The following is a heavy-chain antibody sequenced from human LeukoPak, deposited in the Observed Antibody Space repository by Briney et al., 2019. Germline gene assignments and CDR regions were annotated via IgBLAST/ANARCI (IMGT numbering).Heavy chain of an antibody. J-gene: IGHJ4*02. D-gene: IGHD1-1*01. V-gene: IGHV1-2*02. Sequence: ASVKVSCKASGYTFTGYYMHWVRQAPGQGLEWMGWINPNSGGTNYAQNFQGRVTMTRDTSISTAYMELSRLRSDDTAVYYCASGEVGYNIPFDYWGQGTLVTVSS. CDR3: ASGEVGYNIPFDY. CDR2: INPNSGGT. CDR1: GYTFTGYY.